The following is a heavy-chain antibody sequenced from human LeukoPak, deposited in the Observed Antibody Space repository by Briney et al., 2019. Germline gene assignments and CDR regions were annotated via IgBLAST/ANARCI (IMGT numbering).Heavy chain of an antibody. V-gene: IGHV1-69*13. CDR2: IIPIVGTA. CDR1: GGTFSSYA. CDR3: ARGLAPSTITSAYYYYGMDV. D-gene: IGHD1-20*01. Sequence: SVKVSCKASGGTFSSYAISWVRQAPGQGLEWMGGIIPIVGTANYAQKFQGRVTITADESTSTAYMELSSLRSEDTAVYYCARGLAPSTITSAYYYYGMDVWGKGTTVTVSS. J-gene: IGHJ6*04.